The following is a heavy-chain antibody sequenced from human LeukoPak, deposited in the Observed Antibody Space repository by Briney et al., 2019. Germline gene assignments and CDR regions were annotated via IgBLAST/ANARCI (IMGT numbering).Heavy chain of an antibody. V-gene: IGHV1-2*02. CDR1: GYTFTGYY. D-gene: IGHD6-19*01. CDR2: INPNSGGT. J-gene: IGHJ6*02. Sequence: PEASVKVSCKASGYTFTGYYMHWVRQAPGQGLEWMGWINPNSGGTNYAQKFQGRVTMTRDTSISTAYMELSRLRSDDTAVYYCARVYVGIAVAGTLRGVHYGMDVWGQGTTVTVSS. CDR3: ARVYVGIAVAGTLRGVHYGMDV.